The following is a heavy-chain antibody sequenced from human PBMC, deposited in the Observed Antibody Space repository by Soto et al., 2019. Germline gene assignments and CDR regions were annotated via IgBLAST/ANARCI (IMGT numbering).Heavy chain of an antibody. D-gene: IGHD5-18*01. CDR3: ARLRGTAMAPRAYYYYGMDV. Sequence: PSETLSLTCAVSGYSISSGYYWGWIRQPPGKGLEWIGSIYHSGSTYYNPSLKSRVTISVDTSKNQFSLKLSSVTAADTAVYCCARLRGTAMAPRAYYYYGMDVWGQGTTVTVSS. CDR2: IYHSGST. V-gene: IGHV4-38-2*01. CDR1: GYSISSGYY. J-gene: IGHJ6*02.